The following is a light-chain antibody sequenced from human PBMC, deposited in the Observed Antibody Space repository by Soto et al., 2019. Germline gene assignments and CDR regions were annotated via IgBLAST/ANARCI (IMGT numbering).Light chain of an antibody. CDR2: DAY. CDR3: QQRHMWPIT. CDR1: QSFRGL. Sequence: EVVLTQSPVTLSLCPGERATLSCRASQSFRGLLAWYQQKPGQAPRLLIYDAYNRATGIPPRLSGSGSGTDFTLTISSLEPEDSAVYYCQQRHMWPITFGQGTRLEIK. V-gene: IGKV3-11*01. J-gene: IGKJ5*01.